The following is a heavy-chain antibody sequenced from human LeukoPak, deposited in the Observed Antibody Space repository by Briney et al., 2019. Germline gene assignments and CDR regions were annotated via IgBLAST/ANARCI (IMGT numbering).Heavy chain of an antibody. CDR1: GYPFNSYD. CDR3: ARLVGCGSTNCYSPDNWFDP. D-gene: IGHD2-2*01. Sequence: ASVKVSCKASGYPFNSYDINWVRQATGHGLEWMGWINPNSGSSDSAQKFQGRVTMTADTSISTAYMELNNLRSEDTAVYYCARLVGCGSTNCYSPDNWFDPGAREPWPPSPQ. J-gene: IGHJ5*02. CDR2: INPNSGSS. V-gene: IGHV1-8*01.